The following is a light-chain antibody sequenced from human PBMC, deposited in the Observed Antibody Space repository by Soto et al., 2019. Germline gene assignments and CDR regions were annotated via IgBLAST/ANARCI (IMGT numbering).Light chain of an antibody. J-gene: IGKJ1*01. Sequence: DIQMTQSPSTLSGSVGDRVTITCRASQTISSWLAWYQQKPGKAPKLLIYKASTLKSGVPSRFSGSGSGTEFTLTISSLQPDDFATYYCQHYNSYSGAFGQGTKVDIK. CDR3: QHYNSYSGA. V-gene: IGKV1-5*03. CDR1: QTISSW. CDR2: KAS.